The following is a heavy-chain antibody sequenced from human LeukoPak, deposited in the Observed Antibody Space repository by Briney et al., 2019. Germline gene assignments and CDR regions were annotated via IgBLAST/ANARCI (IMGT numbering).Heavy chain of an antibody. D-gene: IGHD3-3*01. Sequence: SGRSLRLSCAASGFTFDDYAMSWVRQAPGKGLEWVSAISGSGGSTYYADSVKGRFTISRDNSKNTLYLQMNSLRAEDTAVYYCAKDGAIRFLEWSDFDYWGQGTLVTVSS. CDR2: ISGSGGST. CDR3: AKDGAIRFLEWSDFDY. J-gene: IGHJ4*02. V-gene: IGHV3-23*01. CDR1: GFTFDDYA.